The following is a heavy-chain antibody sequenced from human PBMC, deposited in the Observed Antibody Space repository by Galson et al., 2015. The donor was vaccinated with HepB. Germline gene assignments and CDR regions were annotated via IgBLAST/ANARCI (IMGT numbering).Heavy chain of an antibody. D-gene: IGHD2-15*01. J-gene: IGHJ6*02. Sequence: SLRISCAASGFTFGDYAMSWVRQAPGKGLEWVGFIRGKAYGGTTEYAASVKGRFTISRDDSKSIAYLQMNSLKTEDTAVYYCTRDGVYCSGGSCYSPDYYGMDVWGQGTTVTVSS. CDR3: TRDGVYCSGGSCYSPDYYGMDV. CDR2: IRGKAYGGTT. CDR1: GFTFGDYA. V-gene: IGHV3-49*04.